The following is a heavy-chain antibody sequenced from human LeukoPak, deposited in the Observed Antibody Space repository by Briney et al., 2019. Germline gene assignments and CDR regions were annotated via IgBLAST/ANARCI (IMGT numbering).Heavy chain of an antibody. J-gene: IGHJ4*02. Sequence: ASVKVSCKASGYTFTSYYMYWVRRAPGQGLEWMGRIIPILGIANYAQKFQGRVTITADKSTSTAYMELSSLRSEDTAVYYCARDQEYYYDSSGYLYDYWGQGTLVTVSS. CDR1: GYTFTSYY. CDR3: ARDQEYYYDSSGYLYDY. CDR2: IIPILGIA. V-gene: IGHV1-69*04. D-gene: IGHD3-22*01.